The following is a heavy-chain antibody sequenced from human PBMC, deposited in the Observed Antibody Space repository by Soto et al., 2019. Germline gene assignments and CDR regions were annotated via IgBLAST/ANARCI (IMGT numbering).Heavy chain of an antibody. D-gene: IGHD3-3*01. Sequence: GGSLRLSCAASGFTVSNFYMTWVRQAPGKGLEWVSVISSGGSTYYADSVKGRFTISRDNSKNTLYLVMNSLRAGDTAVYYCARDTFGGAYDFWHGGQGTLVTVSS. CDR2: ISSGGST. J-gene: IGHJ4*02. CDR3: ARDTFGGAYDFWH. V-gene: IGHV3-66*01. CDR1: GFTVSNFY.